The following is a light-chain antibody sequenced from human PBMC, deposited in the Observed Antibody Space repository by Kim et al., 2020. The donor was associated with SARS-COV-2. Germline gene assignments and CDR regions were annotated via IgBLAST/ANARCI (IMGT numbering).Light chain of an antibody. V-gene: IGLV1-47*01. J-gene: IGLJ3*02. Sequence: PGHRFTISCSRNSCNNGSNYLYWYQQHPGTAPKLLDFRNGHRPSGVPVRCSDSKSGASASLAISELRSEDEAEYYCAAWDDSLRVFGGGTQLTVL. CDR2: RNG. CDR1: SCNNGSNY. CDR3: AAWDDSLRV.